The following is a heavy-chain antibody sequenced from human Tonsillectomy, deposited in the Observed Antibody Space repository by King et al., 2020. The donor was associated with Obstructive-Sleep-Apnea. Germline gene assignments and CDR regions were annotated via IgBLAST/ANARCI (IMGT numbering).Heavy chain of an antibody. Sequence: VQLVESGGGVVQPGRSLRLSCAASGFIFSSYGMHWVRQAPGKGLEWVAVISYDGSNKYYADSVKGRFTISRDNSKNTLYLQMNSLRGEDTAVYYCAKMGGSGGYYGYYFDYWGQGTLVTVSS. CDR1: GFIFSSYG. J-gene: IGHJ4*02. CDR3: AKMGGSGGYYGYYFDY. V-gene: IGHV3-30*18. CDR2: ISYDGSNK. D-gene: IGHD3-10*01.